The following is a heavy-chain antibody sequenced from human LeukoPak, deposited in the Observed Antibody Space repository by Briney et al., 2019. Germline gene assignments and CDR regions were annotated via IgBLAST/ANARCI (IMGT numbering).Heavy chain of an antibody. V-gene: IGHV4-59*08. Sequence: SETLSLTCTVSGGSISSYYWSWIRQPPGKGLEWIGYIYYSGSTNYNPSLKSRVTISVDTSKNQFSLKLSSVTAADTAVYYCARLKGYSSGWYPSYYFDYWGQGTLVTVSS. J-gene: IGHJ4*02. D-gene: IGHD6-19*01. CDR3: ARLKGYSSGWYPSYYFDY. CDR1: GGSISSYY. CDR2: IYYSGST.